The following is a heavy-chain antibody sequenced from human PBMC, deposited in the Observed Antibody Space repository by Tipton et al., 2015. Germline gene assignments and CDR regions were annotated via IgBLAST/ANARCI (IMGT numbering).Heavy chain of an antibody. CDR2: IFHRGDT. J-gene: IGHJ4*02. CDR1: GYSISSGYY. V-gene: IGHV4-38-2*01. CDR3: ACQDYDSLTRDYQTVDY. D-gene: IGHD3-9*01. Sequence: TLSLTCAVSGYSISSGYYWGWIRQPPGKGLEWIGSIFHRGDTNYNPSLKSRVTISLDTFKNQFSLKLTSVTAADTAVYYCACQDYDSLTRDYQTVDYWGQGTLVTVSS.